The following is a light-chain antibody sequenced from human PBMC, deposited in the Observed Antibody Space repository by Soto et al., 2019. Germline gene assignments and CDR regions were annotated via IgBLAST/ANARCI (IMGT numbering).Light chain of an antibody. Sequence: QAVVTQPPSVSGAPGQRVTSSCTGSSSNIGAGYDVHWYQQLPGTAPKLLIYGNTNRPSGVPDRFSGSKSGTSASLAITGLRPEDEADYYCQSFDTRLSGYVFATGTKLTVL. CDR1: SSNIGAGYD. J-gene: IGLJ1*01. CDR2: GNT. CDR3: QSFDTRLSGYV. V-gene: IGLV1-40*01.